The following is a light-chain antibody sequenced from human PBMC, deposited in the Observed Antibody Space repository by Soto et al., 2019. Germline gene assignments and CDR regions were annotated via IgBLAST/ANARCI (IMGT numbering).Light chain of an antibody. Sequence: QSVLTQPASVSGSPGQSITISCTGTSSGIGDYNYVSWYQHHPGNAPKLIIYAASNRPPGVSNRFSGSKSGNTASLTISGLQAEDEAEYYCSSSTSTTTLLFGGGTKLTVL. J-gene: IGLJ2*01. V-gene: IGLV2-14*01. CDR1: SSGIGDYNY. CDR3: SSSTSTTTLL. CDR2: AAS.